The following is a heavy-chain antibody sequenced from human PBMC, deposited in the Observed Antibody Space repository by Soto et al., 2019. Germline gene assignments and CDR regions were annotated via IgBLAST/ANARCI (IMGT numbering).Heavy chain of an antibody. Sequence: SETLSLTCTVSGDSVRNQYWSWIRRPPGRGPEWIGYIYRSGSTKYNPSLKSRLTISVDTSKNQFSLKLSSVTAAYTAVYYCARTLDYGHMDVWGKGTTVTVSS. J-gene: IGHJ6*03. D-gene: IGHD3-16*01. CDR3: ARTLDYGHMDV. CDR1: GDSVRNQY. V-gene: IGHV4-4*09. CDR2: IYRSGST.